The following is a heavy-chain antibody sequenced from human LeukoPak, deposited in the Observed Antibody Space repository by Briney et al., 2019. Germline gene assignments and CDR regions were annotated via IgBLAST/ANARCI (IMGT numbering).Heavy chain of an antibody. CDR2: AYYSGTT. Sequence: SETLSLTCSVSGGYIGKFYWSWIRQSPGMGLEWIGYAYYSGTTRYNRSFRGRVSMSADDSRNLFSLRLRSVTAADTAVYYCARSDYYGLRSYKWFFDLWGRGTLVTVSS. V-gene: IGHV4-59*01. J-gene: IGHJ2*01. CDR3: ARSDYYGLRSYKWFFDL. D-gene: IGHD3-16*01. CDR1: GGYIGKFY.